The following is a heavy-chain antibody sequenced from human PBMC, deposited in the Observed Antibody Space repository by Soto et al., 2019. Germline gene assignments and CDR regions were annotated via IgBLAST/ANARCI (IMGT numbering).Heavy chain of an antibody. D-gene: IGHD2-2*01. CDR1: GFTFSSYW. J-gene: IGHJ6*02. CDR2: IKQDGSGK. CDR3: ARDSYLGYGDIVVVPAALQGGMDV. V-gene: IGHV3-7*03. Sequence: EVQLVESGGGLVQPGGSLRLSCAASGFTFSSYWMSWVRQAPGKGLEWVANIKQDGSGKYYVDSVKGRFTISRDNAKNSLYLQMNSLRAEDTAVYYCARDSYLGYGDIVVVPAALQGGMDVWGQGTTVTVSS.